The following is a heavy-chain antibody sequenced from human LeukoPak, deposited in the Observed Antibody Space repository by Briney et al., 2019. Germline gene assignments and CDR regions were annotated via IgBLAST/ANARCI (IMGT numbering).Heavy chain of an antibody. Sequence: ASVKVSCKASGYTFTSHYLHWVRQAPGQGLEWMGIINPTDGRTTCPQNFQGRITMTRDTSTSTVNMELISLRYEDTAVYYCAREFADGIKAFDIWGQGTMVTVSS. D-gene: IGHD1-1*01. J-gene: IGHJ3*02. CDR1: GYTFTSHY. CDR2: INPTDGRT. V-gene: IGHV1-46*01. CDR3: AREFADGIKAFDI.